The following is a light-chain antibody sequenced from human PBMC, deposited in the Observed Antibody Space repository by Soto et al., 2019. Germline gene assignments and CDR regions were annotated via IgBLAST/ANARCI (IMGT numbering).Light chain of an antibody. CDR3: QQSDSYPLT. J-gene: IGKJ4*01. CDR1: QSISIR. V-gene: IGKV1-5*01. Sequence: DIQMTQSPSTLSASVGDRVTITCRASQSISIRLAWYQQKPGKAPKVLIYDASRLESGVPSRFSGSGSGTEFTLTISSLQPDDFATYYCQQSDSYPLTFGGGTKVDIK. CDR2: DAS.